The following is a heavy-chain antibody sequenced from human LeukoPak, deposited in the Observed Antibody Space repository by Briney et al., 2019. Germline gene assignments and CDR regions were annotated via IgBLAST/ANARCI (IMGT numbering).Heavy chain of an antibody. Sequence: GGSLRLSCAASGFTFSSYAMSWVRQAPGKGLEWVAVISDGGSNKYYADSVKGRFTISRDNSKNTLYLQMNSLRAEDTAVYYCAKDLLVGASLVGVFNVWGQGTVVTVSS. D-gene: IGHD1-26*01. J-gene: IGHJ3*01. CDR3: AKDLLVGASLVGVFNV. CDR2: ISDGGSNK. V-gene: IGHV3-30*04. CDR1: GFTFSSYA.